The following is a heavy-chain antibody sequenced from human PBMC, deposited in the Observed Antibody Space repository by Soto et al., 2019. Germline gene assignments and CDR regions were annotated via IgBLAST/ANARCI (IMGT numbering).Heavy chain of an antibody. J-gene: IGHJ6*04. CDR1: YG. V-gene: IGHV3-30*18. CDR3: AKDDDSGPYSDYVMEV. D-gene: IGHD3-10*01. CDR2: ISYDGSNY. Sequence: YGVHCVLQAPGKGLEWVAVISYDGSNYYYADSVKGRFTISRDNSKNTLYLQMNSLRAEDTAVFFCAKDDDSGPYSDYVMEVWGNGSTVPVSS.